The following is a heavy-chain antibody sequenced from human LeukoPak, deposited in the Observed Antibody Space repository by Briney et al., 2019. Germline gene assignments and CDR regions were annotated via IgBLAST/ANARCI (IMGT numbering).Heavy chain of an antibody. CDR2: IYPGDSDT. V-gene: IGHV5-51*01. CDR3: ARPPIRDYGAPGDAFDI. J-gene: IGHJ3*02. D-gene: IGHD4-17*01. CDR1: GYSFTSYW. Sequence: GESLKISCKGSGYSFTSYWIGWVRQMPGKGLEWMGIIYPGDSDTRYSPSFQGQVTISADKSISTAYLQWSSLKASDTAMYYCARPPIRDYGAPGDAFDIWGQGTMVTVSS.